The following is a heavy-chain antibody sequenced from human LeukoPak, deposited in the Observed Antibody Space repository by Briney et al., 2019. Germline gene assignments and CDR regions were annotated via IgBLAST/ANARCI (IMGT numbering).Heavy chain of an antibody. CDR3: ARHSPSVTLIRGAFDI. V-gene: IGHV3-66*04. D-gene: IGHD4-17*01. J-gene: IGHJ3*02. Sequence: PGGSLRLSCAASGFTVSSNYMSWVRQGPGKGLEWVSVIYGGSSTYYADSVKGRFTISRDTSKNTLYLQMNSLRAEDTAVYYCARHSPSVTLIRGAFDIWGQGTMVTVSS. CDR1: GFTVSSNY. CDR2: IYGGSST.